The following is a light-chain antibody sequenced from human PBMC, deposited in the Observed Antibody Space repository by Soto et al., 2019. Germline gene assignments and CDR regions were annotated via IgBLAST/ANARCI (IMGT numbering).Light chain of an antibody. J-gene: IGLJ1*01. CDR2: GVN. V-gene: IGLV2-14*01. CDR3: GSYAGSDTVV. CDR1: SSDIYAYNY. Sequence: QSVLTQPASVSASPGQSITITCTGTSSDIYAYNYVSWYQQHPGKAPKVVISGVNIRPSGVSSRFSGSKSGNTASLTISGLQADDEAEYFCGSYAGSDTVVFGTGTKGTVL.